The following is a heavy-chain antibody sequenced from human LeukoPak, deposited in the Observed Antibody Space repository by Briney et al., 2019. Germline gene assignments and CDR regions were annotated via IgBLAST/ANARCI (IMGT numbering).Heavy chain of an antibody. Sequence: NPSETLSLTCGVSGASIRSSTNWWSWVRQPPGKGLEWIGEILQSGSTNYNPSLKSRVTISVDKSKNQFSLKPSSVTAADTAVYYCASRTYYYGSGSLSWGQGTLVTVSS. D-gene: IGHD3-10*01. J-gene: IGHJ4*02. CDR1: GASIRSSTNW. CDR2: ILQSGST. CDR3: ASRTYYYGSGSLS. V-gene: IGHV4-4*02.